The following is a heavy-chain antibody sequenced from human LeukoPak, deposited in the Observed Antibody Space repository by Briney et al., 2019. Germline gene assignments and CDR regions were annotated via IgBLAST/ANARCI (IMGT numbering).Heavy chain of an antibody. J-gene: IGHJ5*02. CDR3: ARGDILTDYSFDP. Sequence: GGSLRLSCAASGFTFSNYDMHWVRQATGKGLEWVSGIGTTGDTYNPASVKGRFTISRENAKNSLYLQMNSLRAGDTAVYYCARGDILTDYSFDPWGQGTLVIVSS. CDR2: IGTTGDT. CDR1: GFTFSNYD. D-gene: IGHD3-9*01. V-gene: IGHV3-13*04.